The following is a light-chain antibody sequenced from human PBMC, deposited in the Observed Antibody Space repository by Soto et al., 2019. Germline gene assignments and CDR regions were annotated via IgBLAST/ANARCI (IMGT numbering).Light chain of an antibody. CDR1: QSVSSSY. CDR3: QQYGDLPWT. J-gene: IGKJ1*01. Sequence: EIVLTQSPGTLSLSPGERATLSCRASQSVSSSYLAWYQQKPGQAPRLLIYDASNRATGIPDRFSGSGSGTDFTLTIDRLESEDFAVYFCQQYGDLPWTFGQATKVDIK. V-gene: IGKV3-20*01. CDR2: DAS.